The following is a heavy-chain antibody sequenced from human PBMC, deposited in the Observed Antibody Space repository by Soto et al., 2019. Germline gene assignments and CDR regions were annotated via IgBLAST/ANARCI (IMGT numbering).Heavy chain of an antibody. Sequence: ASVKVSCKASGYTFTSYGISWVRQAPGQGLEWMGWISAYNGNTNYAQKLQGRVTMTTDTSTSTAYMELRSLRSDDTAVYYCARVPLVYGDYMLGVFDIGGQGTMVP. CDR1: GYTFTSYG. CDR3: ARVPLVYGDYMLGVFDI. D-gene: IGHD4-17*01. CDR2: ISAYNGNT. J-gene: IGHJ3*02. V-gene: IGHV1-18*01.